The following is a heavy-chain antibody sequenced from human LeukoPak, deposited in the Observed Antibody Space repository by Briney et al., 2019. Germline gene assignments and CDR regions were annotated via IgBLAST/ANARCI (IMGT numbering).Heavy chain of an antibody. CDR1: GFTFSSYG. J-gene: IGHJ4*02. CDR2: ISYDGSNK. D-gene: IGHD1-26*01. Sequence: GGSLRPSCAASGFTFSSYGMHWVRQAPGKGLEWVAVISYDGSNKYYADSVKGRFTISRDNSKNTLYLQMNSLRAEDTAVYYCAKDFHSWVADVRGGFDYWGQGTLVTVSS. V-gene: IGHV3-30*18. CDR3: AKDFHSWVADVRGGFDY.